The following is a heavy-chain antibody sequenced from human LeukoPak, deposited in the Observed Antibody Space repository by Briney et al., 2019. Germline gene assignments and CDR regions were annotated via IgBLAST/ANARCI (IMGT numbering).Heavy chain of an antibody. J-gene: IGHJ6*03. CDR1: GYTFTGYY. D-gene: IGHD1-14*01. V-gene: IGHV1-2*02. Sequence: ASVKVSCKASGYTFTGYYMHWVRQAPGQGLEWMGWINPNSGGTNYAQKFLGRVTLTWDTSISTAYLEVTGLTSDDTAVYYCATSDGDHKAGHYYYMRVWGKGTSVTVSS. CDR2: INPNSGGT. CDR3: ATSDGDHKAGHYYYMRV.